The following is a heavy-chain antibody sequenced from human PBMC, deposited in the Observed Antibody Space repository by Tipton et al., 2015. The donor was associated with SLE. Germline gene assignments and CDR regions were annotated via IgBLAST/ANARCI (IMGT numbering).Heavy chain of an antibody. CDR3: ASSGSSTGYYYYYGMDV. CDR1: GGSISSHY. Sequence: LRLSCTVSGGSISSHYWSWIRQPPGKGLEWIGYIYYSGSTNYNPSLKSRVTISVDTSKNQFSLKLSSVTAADTAVYYCASSGSSTGYYYYYGMDVWGQGTTVTVSS. J-gene: IGHJ6*02. CDR2: IYYSGST. D-gene: IGHD1-26*01. V-gene: IGHV4-59*11.